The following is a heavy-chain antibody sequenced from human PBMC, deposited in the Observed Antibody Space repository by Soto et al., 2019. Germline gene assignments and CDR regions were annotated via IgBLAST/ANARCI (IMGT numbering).Heavy chain of an antibody. J-gene: IGHJ1*01. Sequence: GGSLRLSCAASGFTFSSYSMNWVRQAPGKGLEWVSYISSSSSTIYYADSVKGRFTNSRDNAKNSLYLQMNSLRDEDTAVYYCARSGWNYYGFTIEYFQHWGQGTLVTVSS. CDR2: ISSSSSTI. CDR3: ARSGWNYYGFTIEYFQH. V-gene: IGHV3-48*02. CDR1: GFTFSSYS. D-gene: IGHD3-10*01.